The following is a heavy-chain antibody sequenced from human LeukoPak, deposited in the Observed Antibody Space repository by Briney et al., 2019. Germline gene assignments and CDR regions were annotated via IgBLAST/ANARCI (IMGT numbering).Heavy chain of an antibody. Sequence: SETLSLTCSVSGGSMSNGFYYWTWIRQPAGKGLEWIGRVSTSGTPDYNPSLKSRVTISIDTSKNQFSLRLRSVTAADTAVYYCTRSTLGSPRDYYGSGTYSTGFSDFWGQGTLVTVSS. V-gene: IGHV4-61*02. CDR2: VSTSGTP. CDR1: GGSMSNGFYY. J-gene: IGHJ4*02. CDR3: TRSTLGSPRDYYGSGTYSTGFSDF. D-gene: IGHD3-10*01.